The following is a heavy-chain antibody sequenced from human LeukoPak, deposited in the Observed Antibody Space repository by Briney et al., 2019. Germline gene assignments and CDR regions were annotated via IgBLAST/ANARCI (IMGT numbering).Heavy chain of an antibody. CDR3: STALDN. V-gene: IGHV3-7*01. D-gene: IGHD2-15*01. CDR2: IKFDGSDK. Sequence: GGSLRLSCAASGFTFSNYWMSWVRQAPGKGLEWVANIKFDGSDKFYVDSVKGRFTISRDNAENSLYLQMDSLRAEDTAVYYCSTALDNWGQGTLVTVSS. CDR1: GFTFSNYW. J-gene: IGHJ4*02.